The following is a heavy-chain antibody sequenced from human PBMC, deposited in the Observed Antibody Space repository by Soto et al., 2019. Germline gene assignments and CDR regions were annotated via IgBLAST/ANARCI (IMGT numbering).Heavy chain of an antibody. V-gene: IGHV1-18*01. CDR3: ARASLRYLDHHFDY. D-gene: IGHD3-9*01. J-gene: IGHJ4*02. CDR1: GYTCTSYG. Sequence: QVQLVQSGAEVKKPGASVKVSCKASGYTCTSYGISWVRQAPGQGLEWMGWISAYNGNTNYALKLQDRVTMTTDTSKSRASMELRCLRSDATPVYYCARASLRYLDHHFDYWVQGTLVTVSS. CDR2: ISAYNGNT.